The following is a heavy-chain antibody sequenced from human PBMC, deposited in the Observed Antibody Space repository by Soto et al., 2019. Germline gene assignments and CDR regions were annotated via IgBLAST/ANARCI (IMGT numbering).Heavy chain of an antibody. CDR2: TDSDGLSK. Sequence: GGSMELACVASGVRVSKQWMHWVRKTQGKGLVMVSRTDSDGLSKIYAASVKGRFTISRDNAKKTLDLQMNSLRAEDTSVYYCVRAHYSSGYFIDFWGQRTLVTVSS. CDR1: GVRVSKQW. CDR3: VRAHYSSGYFIDF. J-gene: IGHJ4*02. V-gene: IGHV3-74*01. D-gene: IGHD3-22*01.